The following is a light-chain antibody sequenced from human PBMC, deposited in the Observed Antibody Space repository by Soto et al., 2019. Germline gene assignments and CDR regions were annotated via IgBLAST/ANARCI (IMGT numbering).Light chain of an antibody. V-gene: IGKV1-33*01. CDR1: QDISNY. CDR2: DAS. J-gene: IGKJ4*01. Sequence: DIQMTQSPSSLSASLGDRVTITCQASQDISNYLNWYQQKPGKAPKLLIYDASNLETGVPSRFSGSGSGTDFTFTISSLQPEDIATYYCQQYDNLPRTFGGGTKVDI. CDR3: QQYDNLPRT.